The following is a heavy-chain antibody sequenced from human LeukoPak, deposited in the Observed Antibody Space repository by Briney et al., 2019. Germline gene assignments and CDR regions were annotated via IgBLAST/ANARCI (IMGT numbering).Heavy chain of an antibody. J-gene: IGHJ4*02. CDR2: IQEDGSGK. CDR3: ARVGTWELQRVFDY. V-gene: IGHV3-7*01. D-gene: IGHD1-26*01. CDR1: GFTFTLYW. Sequence: PGGSLRLSCVTSGFTFTLYWMSWVRQAPGKGLEWVANIQEDGSGKYYVDSVKGRFTISRENAKNSLYLQMDSLRVEDTAVYYCARVGTWELQRVFDYWGQGTPVTVSS.